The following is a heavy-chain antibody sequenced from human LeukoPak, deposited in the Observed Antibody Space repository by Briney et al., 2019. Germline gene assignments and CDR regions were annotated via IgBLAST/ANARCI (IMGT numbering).Heavy chain of an antibody. CDR1: GGSISSGGYS. V-gene: IGHV4-30-2*01. Sequence: SQTLSLTYAVSGGSISSGGYSWSWIRQPPGKGLEWIGYIYHSGSTYYNPSLKSRVTISVDRSKNQFSLKLSSVTAADTAVYYCARGSVWGSYRSSDAFDIWGQGTMVTVSS. J-gene: IGHJ3*02. D-gene: IGHD3-16*02. CDR3: ARGSVWGSYRSSDAFDI. CDR2: IYHSGST.